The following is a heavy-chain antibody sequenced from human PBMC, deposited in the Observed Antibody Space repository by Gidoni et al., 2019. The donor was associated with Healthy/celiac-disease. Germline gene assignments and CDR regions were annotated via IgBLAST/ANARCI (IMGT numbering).Heavy chain of an antibody. CDR2: ISYDGINK. V-gene: IGHV3-30*18. Sequence: QVQLVESGGGVVQPGRSLRLSCAASGFTFSSYGMHWVRQAPGKGLEWVAVISYDGINKYYADSVKGRFTIARDNSKNTLYLKMNSLRAEDTAVYYCAKDGINSSGWQGYFDYWGQGTLGTVSS. J-gene: IGHJ4*02. CDR1: GFTFSSYG. CDR3: AKDGINSSGWQGYFDY. D-gene: IGHD6-19*01.